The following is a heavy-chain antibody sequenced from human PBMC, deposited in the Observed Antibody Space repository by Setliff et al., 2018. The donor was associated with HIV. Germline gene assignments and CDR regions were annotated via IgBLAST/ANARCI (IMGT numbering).Heavy chain of an antibody. Sequence: PGESLKISCKGSGYSFTSYWIGWVRQMPGKGLEWMGIIYPGDSDTRYSPSFQGQVTFSADKSISTAYLQWNSLKASDTALYYCARSPRDSSGWFGEGDYWGQGTLVTVSS. CDR1: GYSFTSYW. CDR3: ARSPRDSSGWFGEGDY. CDR2: IYPGDSDT. J-gene: IGHJ4*02. V-gene: IGHV5-51*01. D-gene: IGHD6-19*01.